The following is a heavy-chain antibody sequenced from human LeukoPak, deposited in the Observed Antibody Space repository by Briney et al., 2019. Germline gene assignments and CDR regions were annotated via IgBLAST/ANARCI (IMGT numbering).Heavy chain of an antibody. CDR3: ARHFPGIAVAPPFDY. V-gene: IGHV4-59*08. J-gene: IGHJ4*02. CDR2: IYYSGST. CDR1: GGSISSYY. D-gene: IGHD6-13*01. Sequence: PSETLSLTCTVSGGSISSYYWSWIRQPPGKGLEWIEYIYYSGSTNYNPSLKSRITISVDTSKNQFSLKLSSVTAADTAVYYCARHFPGIAVAPPFDYWGQGTLVTVSS.